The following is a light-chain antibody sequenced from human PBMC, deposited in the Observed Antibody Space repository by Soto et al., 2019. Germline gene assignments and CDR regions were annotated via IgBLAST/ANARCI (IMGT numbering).Light chain of an antibody. Sequence: QSVLTQPASVSGSLGQSITISCTGTSSDIGGYNYVSWYQQHPGKAPKLMIYEVSYRPSGVSNRFSGSKSGNTASLTISGLQAEDEADYYCSSYTSSSTLVFGTGTKLTVL. CDR3: SSYTSSSTLV. CDR1: SSDIGGYNY. V-gene: IGLV2-14*01. J-gene: IGLJ1*01. CDR2: EVS.